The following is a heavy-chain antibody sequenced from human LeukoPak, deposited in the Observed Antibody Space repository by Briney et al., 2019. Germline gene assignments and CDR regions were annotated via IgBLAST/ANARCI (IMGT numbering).Heavy chain of an antibody. V-gene: IGHV3-48*03. J-gene: IGHJ4*02. CDR1: GFTFCRYE. D-gene: IGHD5-18*01. Sequence: PGGSLSLSCAASGFTFCRYEMNGVRDAPGGRLGCVSYISSSGRMIHYADSVKVRFTISRDNAKNTLYLQMNSRRADDTAVYYCARVDSYGHTFDYWGQGTLVTVSS. CDR2: ISSSGRMI. CDR3: ARVDSYGHTFDY.